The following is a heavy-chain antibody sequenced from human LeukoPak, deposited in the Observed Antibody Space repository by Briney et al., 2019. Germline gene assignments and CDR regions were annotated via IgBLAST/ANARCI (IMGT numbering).Heavy chain of an antibody. J-gene: IGHJ3*02. CDR2: IKSRGDGETR. D-gene: IGHD3-3*01. CDR1: GFTFSIAW. V-gene: IGHV3-15*01. CDR3: AAVGEWLSNAFNT. Sequence: GGSLRLSCAASGFTFSIAWMSWVRQAPGKGLEWVGRIKSRGDGETRDYAAPVKGRFIISRDDSKNTLYLQMDSLRTEDTAIYYCAAVGEWLSNAFNTWGQGTLVTVSA.